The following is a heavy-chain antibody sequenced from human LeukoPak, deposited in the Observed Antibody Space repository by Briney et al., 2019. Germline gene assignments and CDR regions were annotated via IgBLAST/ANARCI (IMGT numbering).Heavy chain of an antibody. CDR2: IYYSGST. CDR1: GGTISSGDYY. CDR3: AIMVRGVGLDY. V-gene: IGHV4-30-4*01. Sequence: PSETLSLTCTVSGGTISSGDYYWSWIRQPPGKGLEWIGYIYYSGSTYYNPSLKSRVTISVDTSKNQFSLKLSSVTAADTAVYYCAIMVRGVGLDYWGQGTLVTVSS. J-gene: IGHJ4*02. D-gene: IGHD3-10*01.